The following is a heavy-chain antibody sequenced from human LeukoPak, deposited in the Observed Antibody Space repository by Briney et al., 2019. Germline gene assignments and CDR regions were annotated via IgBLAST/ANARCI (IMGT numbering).Heavy chain of an antibody. J-gene: IGHJ6*03. D-gene: IGHD3-16*02. CDR2: ISAYNGNT. V-gene: IGHV1-18*01. Sequence: ASVKVSCKASDYTFTSYGISWVRQAPGQGLEWMGWISAYNGNTNYAQKLQGRITMTTDTSTSIAYMELRSLISDDTAVYYCARDGRDYVWGSYRKNYYYYMDVWGKGTTVTVSS. CDR1: DYTFTSYG. CDR3: ARDGRDYVWGSYRKNYYYYMDV.